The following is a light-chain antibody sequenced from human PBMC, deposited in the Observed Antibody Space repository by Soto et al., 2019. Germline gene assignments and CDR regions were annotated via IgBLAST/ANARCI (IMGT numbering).Light chain of an antibody. CDR2: DAS. J-gene: IGKJ5*01. V-gene: IGKV1-33*01. CDR1: RDIGKY. CDR3: QRYDSLPPT. Sequence: DIQMTQSPSSLCASVGDRVSITCRASRDIGKYLNWFQEKPGKAPKLLIYDASNLQTGVPSRFSGSGSGTDFTFTISSLQPEDFPTYYCQRYDSLPPTFGQGTRLEIK.